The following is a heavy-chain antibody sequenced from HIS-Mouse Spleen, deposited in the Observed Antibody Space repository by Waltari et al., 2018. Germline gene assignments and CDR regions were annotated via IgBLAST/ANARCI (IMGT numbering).Heavy chain of an antibody. V-gene: IGHV4-34*01. CDR3: ARRGGWYFDY. CDR1: GGSFSCYY. D-gene: IGHD3-10*01. J-gene: IGHJ4*02. Sequence: QVQLQQWGAGLLKPSETLSLPCAAYGGSFSCYYWSWIRQPPGKGLEWIGEINHSGSTNYNPSLKSRVTISVDTSKNQFSLKLSSVTAADTAVYYCARRGGWYFDYWGQGTLVTVSS. CDR2: INHSGST.